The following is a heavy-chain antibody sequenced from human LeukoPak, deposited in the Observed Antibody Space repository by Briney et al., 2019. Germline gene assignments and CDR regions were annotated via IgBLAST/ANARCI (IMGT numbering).Heavy chain of an antibody. D-gene: IGHD4/OR15-4a*01. CDR3: VRLATLTMTDY. CDR1: GSTFTSRW. CDR2: IYPGDSDT. Sequence: GASLQISCQGSGSTFTSRWIGGVRRLPGKGLEWMGIIYPGDSDTKYSPSFQGQVTMSADKSVSTAYLQWGSLKASDTAMYYCVRLATLTMTDYWGQGTLVTVSS. J-gene: IGHJ4*02. V-gene: IGHV5-51*01.